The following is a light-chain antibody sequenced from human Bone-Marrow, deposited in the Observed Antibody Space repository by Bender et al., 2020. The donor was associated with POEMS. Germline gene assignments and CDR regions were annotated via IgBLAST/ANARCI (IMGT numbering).Light chain of an antibody. CDR2: GTN. CDR1: RSNIGAGYA. CDR3: QSYDASLSAVL. J-gene: IGLJ2*01. Sequence: QSVLTQPPSVSGAPGQRVTISCTGGRSNIGAGYAVHWFQQLPGTAPKFLISGTNDRSSGVPDRFSASKSGSSASLAITGLQPEDGADYFCQSYDASLSAVLFGGGTKLTVL. V-gene: IGLV1-40*01.